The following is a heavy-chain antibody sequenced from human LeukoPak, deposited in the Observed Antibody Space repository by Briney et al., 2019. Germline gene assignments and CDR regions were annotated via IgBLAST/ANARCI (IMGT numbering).Heavy chain of an antibody. CDR1: GYTFTSYD. CDR2: MNPNSGNT. V-gene: IGHV1-8*02. D-gene: IGHD5-12*01. Sequence: ASVRVSCKASGYTFTSYDINWVRQATGQGLEWMGWMNPNSGNTGYAQKFQGRVTVTRNTSISTAYKELSSLRSEDTAVYYCARAGGAYSGYARDWGQGTLVTVSS. J-gene: IGHJ4*02. CDR3: ARAGGAYSGYARD.